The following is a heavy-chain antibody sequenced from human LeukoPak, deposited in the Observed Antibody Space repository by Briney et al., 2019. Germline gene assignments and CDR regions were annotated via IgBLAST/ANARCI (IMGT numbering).Heavy chain of an antibody. Sequence: ASVKVSCKASGYTFTSYGISWVRQAPGQGLEWMGWISAYNGNTNYAQKLQGRVTMTTDTSTSTAYVELRSLRSDDTAVYYCARDPSPLAPDYDFWSGFPAGGYFDYWGQGTLVTVSS. D-gene: IGHD3-3*01. CDR1: GYTFTSYG. CDR2: ISAYNGNT. J-gene: IGHJ4*02. V-gene: IGHV1-18*01. CDR3: ARDPSPLAPDYDFWSGFPAGGYFDY.